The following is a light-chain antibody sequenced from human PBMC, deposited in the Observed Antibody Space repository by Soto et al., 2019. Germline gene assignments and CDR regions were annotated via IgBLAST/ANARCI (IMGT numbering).Light chain of an antibody. CDR3: KQYHSYPRT. V-gene: IGKV1-16*01. J-gene: IGKJ1*01. CDR1: QDIGSS. CDR2: AAS. Sequence: DIQMTQSPSSLSVSVGDRVTITCRASQDIGSSLGWFQQKPGKAPKSLIYAASTLQVGVPSRFSRSGSGTDFILTISRLQPEDFGRYYCKQYHSYPRTFGQGTKVEIK.